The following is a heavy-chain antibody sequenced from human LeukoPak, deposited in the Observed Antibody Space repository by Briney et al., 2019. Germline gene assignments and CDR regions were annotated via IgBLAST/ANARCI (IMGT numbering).Heavy chain of an antibody. Sequence: GGSLRLSCAVSGFTVSSNSMSWVRQAPGKGLEWVSFIYSDNTHYSDSVKGRFTIPRDNSKNTLYLQMNSLRAEDTAVYYCARRAGAYSHPYDYWGQGTLVTVSS. CDR2: IYSDNT. V-gene: IGHV3-53*01. D-gene: IGHD4/OR15-4a*01. CDR1: GFTVSSNS. CDR3: ARRAGAYSHPYDY. J-gene: IGHJ4*02.